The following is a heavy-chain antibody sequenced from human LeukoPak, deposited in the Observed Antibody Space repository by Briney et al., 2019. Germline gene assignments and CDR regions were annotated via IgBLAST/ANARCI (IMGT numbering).Heavy chain of an antibody. J-gene: IGHJ4*02. CDR1: GGSISSSSYY. CDR3: ATNWNLDY. V-gene: IGHV4-39*07. Sequence: NPSETLSLTCTVSGGSISSSSYYWAWIRQPPGKGLEWIGSIHYSGSTYYNPSLQSRVTISIDTSKNQFSLKLTSVTAADTAVYYCATNWNLDYWGQGTLVTVSS. CDR2: IHYSGST. D-gene: IGHD1-1*01.